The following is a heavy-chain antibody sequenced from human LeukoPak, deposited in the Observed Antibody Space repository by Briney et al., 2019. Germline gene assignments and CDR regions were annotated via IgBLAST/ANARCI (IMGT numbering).Heavy chain of an antibody. V-gene: IGHV1-18*01. J-gene: IGHJ6*03. CDR3: ARSLVGGSYELYYYYMDV. CDR1: GYTFTSYG. CDR2: ISAYNGNT. D-gene: IGHD6-19*01. Sequence: GASVKVSCKASGYTFTSYGISWVRQAPGQGLEWMGWISAYNGNTNYAQKLQGRVTMTTDTSTSTAYMELRSLRSDDTAVYYCARSLVGGSYELYYYYMDVWGKGTTVTISS.